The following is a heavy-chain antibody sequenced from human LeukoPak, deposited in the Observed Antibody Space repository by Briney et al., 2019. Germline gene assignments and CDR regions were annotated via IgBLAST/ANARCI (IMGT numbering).Heavy chain of an antibody. Sequence: SETLSLTCAVSVGSVSSGGYSWSWIRQPPGKGLEWIGYIYHSGSTYYNPSLKSRVTISVDRTKNQYSLKLSSVTAADTAVYYCARDSGWNDSSGCPAREYRYFDLWGRGTLVTVSP. CDR1: VGSVSSGGYS. V-gene: IGHV4-30-2*01. CDR2: IYHSGST. J-gene: IGHJ2*01. CDR3: ARDSGWNDSSGCPAREYRYFDL. D-gene: IGHD3-22*01.